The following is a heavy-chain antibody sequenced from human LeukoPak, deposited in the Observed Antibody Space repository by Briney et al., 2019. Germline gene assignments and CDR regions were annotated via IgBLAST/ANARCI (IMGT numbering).Heavy chain of an antibody. D-gene: IGHD3-10*01. CDR3: ARGQVTMVRGVILPAYYYYYYGMDV. CDR2: INHSGST. CDR1: GGSFSGYY. V-gene: IGHV4-34*01. J-gene: IGHJ6*02. Sequence: SETLSLTCAVYGGSFSGYYWSWIRQPPGKGLEWIGEINHSGSTNYNPSLKSRVTTSVDTSKNQFSLKLSSVTAADTAVYYCARGQVTMVRGVILPAYYYYYYGMDVWGQGTTVTVSS.